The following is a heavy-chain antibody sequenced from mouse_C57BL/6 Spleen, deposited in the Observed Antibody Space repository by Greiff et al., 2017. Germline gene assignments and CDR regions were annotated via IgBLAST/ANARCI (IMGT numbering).Heavy chain of an antibody. CDR1: GYTFTSYW. CDR2: IHPSDSDT. Sequence: VQLQQPGAELVKPGASVKVSCKASGYTFTSYWMHWVKQRPGQGLEWIGRIHPSDSDTNYNQKFKGKATLTVDKSSSTAYMQRSSLTSADSAVYYCASYGNFAWFAYWGQGTLVTVSA. CDR3: ASYGNFAWFAY. J-gene: IGHJ3*01. V-gene: IGHV1-74*01. D-gene: IGHD2-1*01.